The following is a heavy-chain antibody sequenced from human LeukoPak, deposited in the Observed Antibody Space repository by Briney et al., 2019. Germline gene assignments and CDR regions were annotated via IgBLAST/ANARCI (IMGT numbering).Heavy chain of an antibody. J-gene: IGHJ4*02. CDR3: ARVGYSSVSVDY. CDR1: GGSISSYY. Sequence: SETLSLTCTVSGGSISSYYWSWIRQPPGKGLEWIGYIYYSGSTNYNPSLKSRVTISVDTSKNQFSLKLSSVTAADTAVYYCARVGYSSVSVDYWGQGTLVTVSS. CDR2: IYYSGST. V-gene: IGHV4-59*12. D-gene: IGHD6-25*01.